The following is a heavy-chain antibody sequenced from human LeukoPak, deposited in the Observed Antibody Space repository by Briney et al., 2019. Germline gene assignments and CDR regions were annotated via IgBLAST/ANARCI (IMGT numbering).Heavy chain of an antibody. CDR3: ARGLLGYCSSTSCRTFRYNWFDP. Sequence: SETLSLTCAVYGGPFSGYYWSWIRQPPGKGLEWTGEINHSGSTNYNPSLKSRVTISVDTSKNQFSLKLSSVTAADTAVYYCARGLLGYCSSTSCRTFRYNWFDPWGQGTLVTVSS. CDR1: GGPFSGYY. V-gene: IGHV4-34*01. J-gene: IGHJ5*02. CDR2: INHSGST. D-gene: IGHD2-2*01.